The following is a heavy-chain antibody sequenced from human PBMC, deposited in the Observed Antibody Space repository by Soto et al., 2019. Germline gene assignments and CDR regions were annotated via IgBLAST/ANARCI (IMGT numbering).Heavy chain of an antibody. CDR1: GGSISSSNW. J-gene: IGHJ4*02. Sequence: QVQLQESGPGLVKPSGTLSLTCAVSGGSISSSNWWSWVRQPPGKGLEWIGEIYHSGSTNYNPSLKRRVTISVDKSKNQFSLKLSSVTAADTAVYYCARDHYYDSSGGRASDNWGQGTLVTVSS. CDR2: IYHSGST. D-gene: IGHD3-22*01. CDR3: ARDHYYDSSGGRASDN. V-gene: IGHV4-4*02.